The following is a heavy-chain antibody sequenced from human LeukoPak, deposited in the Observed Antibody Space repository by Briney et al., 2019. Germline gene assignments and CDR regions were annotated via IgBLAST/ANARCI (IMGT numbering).Heavy chain of an antibody. CDR3: ARDKDKKGDGLDV. CDR1: GGSITSRDSS. CDR2: INYSGST. J-gene: IGHJ6*02. V-gene: IGHV4-30-4*01. Sequence: SETLSLTCTVSGGSITSRDSSWSWTRQPPGKGLEWIGYINYSGSTSYNPSLKTRVTISVDTSKNHFSLKLSYVTAEDTAVYYCARDKDKKGDGLDVWGQGTTVTVSS.